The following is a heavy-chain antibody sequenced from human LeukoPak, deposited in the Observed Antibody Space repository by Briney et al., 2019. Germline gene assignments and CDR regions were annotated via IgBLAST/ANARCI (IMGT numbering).Heavy chain of an antibody. V-gene: IGHV3-53*05. CDR1: VFTVSSDS. Sequence: PGGSLRLACTVSVFTVSSDSMGWVRQAPEKGLEWVSFIYSGGSTHYSDSVKGRFTISRDNSKNTLYLQMNSLKGDDTAVYYCAKDSAFYYIDIWGKGTTVIISS. CDR3: AKDSAFYYIDI. CDR2: IYSGGST. D-gene: IGHD3-10*01. J-gene: IGHJ6*03.